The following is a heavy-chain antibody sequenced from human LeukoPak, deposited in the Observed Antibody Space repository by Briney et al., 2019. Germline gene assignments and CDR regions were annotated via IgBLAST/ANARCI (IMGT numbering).Heavy chain of an antibody. CDR3: AKGPGYSTIDY. J-gene: IGHJ4*02. CDR1: GFTFSSYG. Sequence: PGRSLRLSCAASGFTFSSYGMHWVRQAPGNGLEWVAVIWYDGSNKYYVDSVKGRFTISRDNFKNTLYLQMNSLRAEDTTVYYCAKGPGYSTIDYWGQGTLVTVSS. CDR2: IWYDGSNK. D-gene: IGHD2-21*01. V-gene: IGHV3-33*06.